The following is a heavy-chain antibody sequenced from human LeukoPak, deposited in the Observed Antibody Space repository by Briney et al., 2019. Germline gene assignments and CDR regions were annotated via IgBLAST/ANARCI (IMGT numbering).Heavy chain of an antibody. D-gene: IGHD6-13*01. CDR2: INPNSGDT. CDR3: ARVAVVYSSSWYSYTYYFDY. Sequence: GTSVKVSCKASGYTFTDYYMHWVRQVLGQGLEWMGWINPNSGDTNYAQKFQGRVTMTRDTSISTAYMELSRLTSDDTAVYYCARVAVVYSSSWYSYTYYFDYWGQGTLVTVSS. CDR1: GYTFTDYY. V-gene: IGHV1-2*02. J-gene: IGHJ4*02.